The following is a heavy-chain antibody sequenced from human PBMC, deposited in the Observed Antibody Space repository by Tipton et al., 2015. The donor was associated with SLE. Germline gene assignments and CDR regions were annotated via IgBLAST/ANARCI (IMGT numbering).Heavy chain of an antibody. CDR2: IYYSGST. CDR1: GGSISSGGYY. V-gene: IGHV4-39*01. J-gene: IGHJ4*02. D-gene: IGHD6-13*01. CDR3: ARAAGGQQLPTVDY. Sequence: TLSLTCTVSGGSISSGGYYWGWIRQPPGKGLEWIGSIYYSGSTYYNPSLKSRVTISVDTSKNQFSLKLSSVTAADTAVYYCARAAGGQQLPTVDYWGQGTLVTVSS.